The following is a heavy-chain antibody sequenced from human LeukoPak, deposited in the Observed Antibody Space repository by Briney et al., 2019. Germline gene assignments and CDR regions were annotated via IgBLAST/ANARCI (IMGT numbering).Heavy chain of an antibody. CDR1: GFAFGGYG. Sequence: PGRSLRLSCAASGFAFGGYGMHWVRQAPGKSLEWVSVIYSGGSTCYADSVKGRFTISRDNSKNTLYLQMNSLRAEDTAVYYCAREGYYYGSGIQHWFDPWGQGALVTVSS. V-gene: IGHV3-66*01. D-gene: IGHD3-10*01. J-gene: IGHJ5*02. CDR3: AREGYYYGSGIQHWFDP. CDR2: IYSGGST.